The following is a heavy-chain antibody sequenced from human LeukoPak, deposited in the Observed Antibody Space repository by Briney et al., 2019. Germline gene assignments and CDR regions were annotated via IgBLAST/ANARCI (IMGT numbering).Heavy chain of an antibody. CDR1: VGSVSGYF. CDR3: ARHVPTPYYGTSGPFDY. CDR2: IYYSGTT. D-gene: IGHD3-22*01. J-gene: IGHJ4*02. V-gene: IGHV4-59*08. Sequence: PSETLSLTCTVSVGSVSGYFWSWIRQPPGQGLEWIGCIYYSGTTDYNPSLRSRVTLSVDTSKNQFSLKLTSVTAADTAVYFCARHVPTPYYGTSGPFDYWGRGTLVTVSS.